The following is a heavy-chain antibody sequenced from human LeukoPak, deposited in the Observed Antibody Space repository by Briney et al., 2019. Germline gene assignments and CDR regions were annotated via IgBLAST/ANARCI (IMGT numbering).Heavy chain of an antibody. CDR3: ARHGDDDGVNWFDP. CDR1: GGSISSSSYY. V-gene: IGHV4-39*01. D-gene: IGHD4-17*01. Sequence: SETLSLTCTVSGGSISSSSYYWGWIRQPPGKGLEWIGSIYYSGSTYYNPSLKSRVTISVDTSKNQFSLKLSSVTAADTAVYYCARHGDDDGVNWFDPWGQGTLVTVSS. CDR2: IYYSGST. J-gene: IGHJ5*02.